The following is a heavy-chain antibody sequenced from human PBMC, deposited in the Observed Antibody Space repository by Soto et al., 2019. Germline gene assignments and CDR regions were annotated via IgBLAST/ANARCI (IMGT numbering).Heavy chain of an antibody. CDR3: ARDVKVATTDPSTTVYGMDV. CDR2: IYYSGST. D-gene: IGHD5-12*01. J-gene: IGHJ6*02. CDR1: GGSISSGGYY. V-gene: IGHV4-31*03. Sequence: QVQLQESGPGLVKPSQTLSLTCTVSGGSISSGGYYWSWIRQHPGKGLEWIGYIYYSGSTYYNPSLKSRVTISVDTSENQFSLKLSSVTAADTAVYYCARDVKVATTDPSTTVYGMDVWGQGTTVTVSS.